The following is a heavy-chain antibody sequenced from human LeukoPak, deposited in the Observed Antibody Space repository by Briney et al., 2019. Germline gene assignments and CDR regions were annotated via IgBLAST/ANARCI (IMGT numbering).Heavy chain of an antibody. CDR2: ISGSGGST. Sequence: GGSLRLSCAASGFTFSSYAMSWVRQAPGKGLEWVSAISGSGGSTYYADSVKGRFTISRDNSKNTLYLQVNSLKAEDTAVYYCAKRSGHSEFDPWGQGTLVTVSS. V-gene: IGHV3-23*01. CDR3: AKRSGHSEFDP. D-gene: IGHD2-15*01. CDR1: GFTFSSYA. J-gene: IGHJ5*02.